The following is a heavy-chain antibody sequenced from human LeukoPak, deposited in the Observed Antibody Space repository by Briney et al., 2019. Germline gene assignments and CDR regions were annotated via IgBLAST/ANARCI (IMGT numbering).Heavy chain of an antibody. CDR2: ISAYNGNT. Sequence: ASVKVSCKASGYTFTSYGISWVRQAPGQGLEWVGWISAYNGNTNYAQKLQGRVTMTTDTSTSTAYMDLRSLRSDDTAVYYCARGGIRFLEWSTVDYWGQGTLVTVSS. J-gene: IGHJ4*02. CDR1: GYTFTSYG. D-gene: IGHD3-3*01. CDR3: ARGGIRFLEWSTVDY. V-gene: IGHV1-18*01.